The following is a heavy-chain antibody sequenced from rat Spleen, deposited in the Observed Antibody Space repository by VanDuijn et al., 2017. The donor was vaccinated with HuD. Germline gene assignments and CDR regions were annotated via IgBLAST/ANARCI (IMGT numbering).Heavy chain of an antibody. CDR2: IRTKPNNYAT. V-gene: IGHV10-5*01. CDR1: GFTFSNAA. CDR3: TAASPIPTGY. Sequence: VQLVESGGGLVQPGRSLKLSCAASGFTFSNAAMYWVRQAPGKGLEWVARIRTKPNNYATYYADSVKGRFTISRDDSKSMVYLQMDNLKTEDTAMYYCTAASPIPTGYWGQGVMVTVSS. D-gene: IGHD2-1*01. J-gene: IGHJ2*01.